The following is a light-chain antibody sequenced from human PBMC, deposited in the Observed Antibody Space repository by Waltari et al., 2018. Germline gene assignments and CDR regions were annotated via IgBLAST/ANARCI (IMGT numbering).Light chain of an antibody. V-gene: IGKV1-8*01. CDR1: QGVSSY. Sequence: AIRMTQSPSSLSASTGDRVTITCRASQGVSSYLAWYQQKPGKAPNLLIYAASTLQSGVPSRFSGSGSGTDFSLIISCLQSEDFATYYCQQSYSTPLTFGGGTKVEIK. CDR3: QQSYSTPLT. J-gene: IGKJ4*01. CDR2: AAS.